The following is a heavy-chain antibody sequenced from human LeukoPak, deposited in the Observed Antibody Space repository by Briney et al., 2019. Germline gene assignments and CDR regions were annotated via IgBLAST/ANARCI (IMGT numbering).Heavy chain of an antibody. CDR3: ARGLRDFWNKRKRGYDY. CDR1: GGSFSGYY. D-gene: IGHD3/OR15-3a*01. J-gene: IGHJ4*02. CDR2: INHSGST. V-gene: IGHV4-34*01. Sequence: ASETLSLTCAVYGGSFSGYYWSWIRQPPGKGLEWIGEINHSGSTNYNPSLKSRVTISVDTSKNQFSLKLSSVTAADTAVYYCARGLRDFWNKRKRGYDYWGQGTLVTVSS.